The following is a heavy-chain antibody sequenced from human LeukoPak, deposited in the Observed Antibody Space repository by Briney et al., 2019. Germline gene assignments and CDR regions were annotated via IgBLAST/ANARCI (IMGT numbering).Heavy chain of an antibody. CDR1: GYTFTSYD. D-gene: IGHD5-12*01. CDR3: ANSLGRDGYNSPTFDY. V-gene: IGHV1-8*01. CDR2: MNPNSGNT. J-gene: IGHJ4*02. Sequence: ASVKVSCKASGYTFTSYDINWVRQATGQGLEWMGWMNPNSGNTGYAQKFQGRVTMTRNTSISTAYMELSSLRSEDTAVYYCANSLGRDGYNSPTFDYWGQGTLVTVSS.